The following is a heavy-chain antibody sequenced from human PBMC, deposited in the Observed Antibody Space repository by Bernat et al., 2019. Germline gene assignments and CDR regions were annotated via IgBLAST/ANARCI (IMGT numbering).Heavy chain of an antibody. D-gene: IGHD7-27*01. CDR1: GFTFSDYY. V-gene: IGHV3-11*01. CDR2: ISSSGSTI. CDR3: ARDLHQANWGFSSEYFDL. Sequence: QVQLVESGGGLVKPGGSLRLSCAASGFTFSDYYMSWIRQAPGKGLEWVSYISSSGSTIYYADSVKGRFTISRDNAKNSLYLQMNSLRAEDTEVYDGARDLHQANWGFSSEYFDLWGRGTLVTVSS. J-gene: IGHJ2*01.